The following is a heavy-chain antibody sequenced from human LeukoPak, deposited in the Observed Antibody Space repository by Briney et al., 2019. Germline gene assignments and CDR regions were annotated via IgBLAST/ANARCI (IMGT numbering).Heavy chain of an antibody. D-gene: IGHD6-13*01. CDR2: TYYRYKRYN. J-gene: IGHJ3*02. V-gene: IGHV6-1*01. CDR3: ARAFQQQLDHDAFDI. CDR1: GDSVSSNIVA. Sequence: SQTLSLTCAISGDSVSSNIVAWNWIRQSPSRGLEWRGRTYYRYKRYNDYAVSVKSRITINQDTSNNQSSLQLSSVTPEDTAVYYGARAFQQQLDHDAFDIWGQGKMVTVSS.